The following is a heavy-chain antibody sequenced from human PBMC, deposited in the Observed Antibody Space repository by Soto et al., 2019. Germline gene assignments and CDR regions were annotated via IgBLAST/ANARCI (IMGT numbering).Heavy chain of an antibody. D-gene: IGHD6-6*01. J-gene: IGHJ4*02. CDR1: GWTFSRYA. CDR3: AKALWSSSSGDY. CDR2: ISGSGGST. V-gene: IGHV3-23*01. Sequence: RLSCAACGWTFSRYALSSVHQAPGKGLEWVSAISGSGGSTYYADSVKGRFTISRDNSKNTLYLQMNSLRAEDTAVYYCAKALWSSSSGDYWGQGTLVTVSS.